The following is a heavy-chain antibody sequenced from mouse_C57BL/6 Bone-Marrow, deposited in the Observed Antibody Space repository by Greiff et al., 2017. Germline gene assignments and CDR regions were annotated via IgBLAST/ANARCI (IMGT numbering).Heavy chain of an antibody. CDR2: INSDGGGT. V-gene: IGHV5-2*01. CDR3: ARGGWYGSWFDY. Sequence: EVHLVESGGGLVQPGESLKLSCESYDYEFPSHDMSWVRKTPGKGLELVAAINSDGGGTYYPDTMKRRFIISRDNTKTTLYLQMSSLRSEDTDLYYGARGGWYGSWFDYWGQGTSVTVSA. D-gene: IGHD1-2*01. CDR1: DYEFPSHD. J-gene: IGHJ3*01.